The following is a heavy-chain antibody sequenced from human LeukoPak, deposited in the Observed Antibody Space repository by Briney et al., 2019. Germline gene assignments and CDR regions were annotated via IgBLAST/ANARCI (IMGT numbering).Heavy chain of an antibody. J-gene: IGHJ4*02. V-gene: IGHV3-7*01. D-gene: IGHD4/OR15-4a*01. CDR1: GFTFSSSW. CDR2: IKQDGSEK. Sequence: GGSLRLSCAASGFTFSSSWMTWVRQAPGRGLEWVANIKQDGSEKYHVDSVKGRFTISRDNAKNSLYLQMNSLRAEDTAVYYCARVYGADYWGQGTLVTVSS. CDR3: ARVYGADY.